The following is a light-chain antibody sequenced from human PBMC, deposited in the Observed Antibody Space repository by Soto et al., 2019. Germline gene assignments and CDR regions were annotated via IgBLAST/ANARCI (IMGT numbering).Light chain of an antibody. CDR2: RNN. J-gene: IGLJ2*01. V-gene: IGLV1-47*01. CDR1: SSNIGSNY. Sequence: QSVLTQPPSASGTPGQRVTISCSGSSSNIGSNYVYWYQQLPGTAPKLLIYRNNQRPSGVPDRFSGSKSGTSASLAISGPRSVDGVDYYCPARDDSLGGYVVFGGGPTPTV. CDR3: PARDDSLGGYVV.